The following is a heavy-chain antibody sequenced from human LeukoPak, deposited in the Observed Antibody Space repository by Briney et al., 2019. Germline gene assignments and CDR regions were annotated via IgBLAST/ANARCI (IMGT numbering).Heavy chain of an antibody. Sequence: GASVKVSCKASGYTFTGYYMHWVRQAPGQGLEWMGWINPNSGGTNYAQKFQGRVTMTRDTSISTAYMELSRLRSDDTAVYYCARDEFRAAGSFVSFDYWGQGTLVTVSS. CDR2: INPNSGGT. V-gene: IGHV1-2*02. CDR3: ARDEFRAAGSFVSFDY. D-gene: IGHD6-13*01. CDR1: GYTFTGYY. J-gene: IGHJ4*02.